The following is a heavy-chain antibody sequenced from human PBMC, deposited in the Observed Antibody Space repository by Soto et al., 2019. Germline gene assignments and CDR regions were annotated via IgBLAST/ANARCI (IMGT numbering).Heavy chain of an antibody. Sequence: GGSLRLSCAASGFTFSSYSMNWVRQAPGKGLEWVSYISSSSTTKYYTDSVKGRFTISRNNAKNSLYLQMNSLRDDDTAVYYCARPSNAWATWFDTRCQADLLTVS. CDR1: GFTFSSYS. J-gene: IGHJ5*02. CDR3: ARPSNAWATWFDT. D-gene: IGHD1-26*01. V-gene: IGHV3-48*02. CDR2: ISSSSTTK.